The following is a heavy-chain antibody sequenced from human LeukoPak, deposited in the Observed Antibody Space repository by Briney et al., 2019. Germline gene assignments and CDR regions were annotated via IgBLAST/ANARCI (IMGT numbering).Heavy chain of an antibody. CDR3: ARDSTYYYDSGSSGPHYFDN. Sequence: GKSLRLSCAASGFTFSNYAMHWVRQAPGKGLEWVSLISSGGTYEYYADSVKGRFTISGDNSKNTLYLQLNSLRAEDTAVYYCARDSTYYYDSGSSGPHYFDNWGQGTLVTVSS. J-gene: IGHJ4*02. D-gene: IGHD3-10*01. V-gene: IGHV3-30*01. CDR1: GFTFSNYA. CDR2: ISSGGTYE.